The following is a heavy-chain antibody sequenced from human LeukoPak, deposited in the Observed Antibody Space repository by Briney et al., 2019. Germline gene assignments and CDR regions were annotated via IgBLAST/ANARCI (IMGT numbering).Heavy chain of an antibody. CDR1: GFTFSSYA. D-gene: IGHD4-17*01. V-gene: IGHV3-23*01. CDR3: AKDVTTVPDWYFDL. CDR2: ISGSGGGT. J-gene: IGHJ2*01. Sequence: GRSLRLSCAASGFTFSSYAMSWVRQAPGKGLEWVSAISGSGGGTYYADSVKGRFTISRDNSKNTLYLQMNSLRAEDTAVYYCAKDVTTVPDWYFDLWGRGTLVTVSS.